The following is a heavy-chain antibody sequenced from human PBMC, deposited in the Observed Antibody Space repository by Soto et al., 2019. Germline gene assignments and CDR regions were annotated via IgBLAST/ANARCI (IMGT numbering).Heavy chain of an antibody. CDR1: GGTFSSYA. Sequence: QVQLVQSGAEVKKPGSSVKVSCKASGGTFSSYAISWVRQAPGQGLEWMGGIIPIFGTANYAQKFQGRVMITAEESTSTAYMELSSMRSEDTAVYYCASRGPDSSEAGAYYYYCGMDVWGQGTTVTVSS. J-gene: IGHJ6*02. CDR3: ASRGPDSSEAGAYYYYCGMDV. V-gene: IGHV1-69*01. D-gene: IGHD6-19*01. CDR2: IIPIFGTA.